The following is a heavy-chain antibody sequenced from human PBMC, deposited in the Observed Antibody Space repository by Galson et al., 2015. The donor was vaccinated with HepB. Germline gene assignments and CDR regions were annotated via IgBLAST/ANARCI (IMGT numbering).Heavy chain of an antibody. CDR2: INSDGSST. CDR1: GFTFSSYW. Sequence: SLRLSCAASGFTFSSYWMHWVRQAPGKGLVWVSRINSDGSSTSYADSVKGRFTISRDNAKNTLYLQMNSLRAEDTAVYYCAREPWFGELMNWFDPWGQGTLVTVSS. CDR3: AREPWFGELMNWFDP. D-gene: IGHD3-10*01. V-gene: IGHV3-74*01. J-gene: IGHJ5*02.